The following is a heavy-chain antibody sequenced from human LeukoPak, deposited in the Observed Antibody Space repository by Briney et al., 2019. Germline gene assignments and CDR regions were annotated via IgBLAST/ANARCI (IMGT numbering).Heavy chain of an antibody. J-gene: IGHJ4*02. CDR2: IYGAGAT. Sequence: GGSLRLSCAASGFTVSDSYMSWVRQAPGMGLEWVSVIYGAGATYYADSVKGRLTISRDNSKNTLYLQMTSLRVEDTAFYYCATLPPASRHYFQNWGQGALVTVSS. CDR1: GFTVSDSY. V-gene: IGHV3-53*01. D-gene: IGHD6-6*01. CDR3: ATLPPASRHYFQN.